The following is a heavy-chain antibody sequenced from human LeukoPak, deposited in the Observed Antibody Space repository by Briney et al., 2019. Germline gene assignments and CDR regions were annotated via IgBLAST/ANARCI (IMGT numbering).Heavy chain of an antibody. J-gene: IGHJ4*02. CDR1: GGSISSYY. Sequence: SETLSLTCTASGGSISSYYWRWIRQPPGKVLEWIGYIYYSGSTNYNPSLKSRVTISVDTSKHQFSLKLSSVTAADTAVYYCARGPMITFGGVIVTPFDYWGQGTLVTVSS. CDR2: IYYSGST. CDR3: ARGPMITFGGVIVTPFDY. V-gene: IGHV4-59*01. D-gene: IGHD3-16*02.